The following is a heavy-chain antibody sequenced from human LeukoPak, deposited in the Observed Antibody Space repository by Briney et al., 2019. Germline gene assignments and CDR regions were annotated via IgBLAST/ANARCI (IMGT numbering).Heavy chain of an antibody. CDR3: ADFGVLTHLFAP. CDR2: FYHEGGER. V-gene: IGHV1-24*01. J-gene: IGHJ5*02. CDR1: GFAFSEKS. D-gene: IGHD3-3*01. Sequence: GSVTVSCKVSGFAFSEKSIHWVRQTPRKGLEGMGGFYHEGGERVYAQSFRGRVTLSGDTSTYTAYMDLSSLTSEDTAAYYCADFGVLTHLFAPWGQGTLVTVPS.